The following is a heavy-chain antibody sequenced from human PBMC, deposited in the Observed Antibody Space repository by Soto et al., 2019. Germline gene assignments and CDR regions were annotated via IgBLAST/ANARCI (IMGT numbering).Heavy chain of an antibody. Sequence: GGSLRLSCAASGFTFSDYYMSWIRQAPGKGLEWVSYISSSGSTIYYADSVKGRFTISRDNAKNSLYLQMNSLRAEDTAVYYCARAPYGSYYYYMDVWGKGTTVTVSS. CDR3: ARAPYGSYYYYMDV. CDR1: GFTFSDYY. CDR2: ISSSGSTI. V-gene: IGHV3-11*01. D-gene: IGHD3-10*01. J-gene: IGHJ6*03.